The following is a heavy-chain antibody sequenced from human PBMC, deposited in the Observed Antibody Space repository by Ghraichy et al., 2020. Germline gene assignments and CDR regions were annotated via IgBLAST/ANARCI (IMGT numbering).Heavy chain of an antibody. Sequence: SETLSLTCAVYGGSFSGYYWSWIRQPPGKGLEWIGEIIHTGSTNYNPSLKSRVTISIDTSKNQLSLKLTSVTAADTAIYFCARGREDWSRRTTGSLWRVGGNKAPDWFDPWGQGTLVTVSS. CDR3: ARGREDWSRRTTGSLWRVGGNKAPDWFDP. J-gene: IGHJ5*02. V-gene: IGHV4-34*12. D-gene: IGHD1-7*01. CDR1: GGSFSGYY. CDR2: IIHTGST.